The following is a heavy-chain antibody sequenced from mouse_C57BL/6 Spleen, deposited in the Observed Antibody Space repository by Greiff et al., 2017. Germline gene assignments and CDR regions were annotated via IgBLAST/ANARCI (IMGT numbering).Heavy chain of an antibody. D-gene: IGHD2-4*01. CDR2: ISSGSSTI. CDR1: GFTFSDYG. V-gene: IGHV5-17*01. Sequence: DVKLQESGGDLVKPGGSLKLSCAASGFTFSDYGMHWVRQAPEKGLEWVAYISSGSSTIYYADTVKGRFTISRDNAKNTLFLQMTSLRSEDTAMYYCAREIYYDYDGFAYWGQGTLVTVSA. CDR3: AREIYYDYDGFAY. J-gene: IGHJ3*01.